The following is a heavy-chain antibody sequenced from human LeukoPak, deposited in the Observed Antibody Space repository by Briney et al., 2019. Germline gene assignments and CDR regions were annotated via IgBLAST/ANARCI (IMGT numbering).Heavy chain of an antibody. Sequence: ASVKVSCKASGYTFTSYDINWVRQATGQGLEWMGIINPSGGSTSYAQKFQGRVTMTRDTSTSTVYMELSSLRSEDTAVYYCARRMGEYYYDSSGYYYPNSDAFDIWGQGTMVTVSS. CDR2: INPSGGST. J-gene: IGHJ3*02. CDR3: ARRMGEYYYDSSGYYYPNSDAFDI. CDR1: GYTFTSYD. D-gene: IGHD3-22*01. V-gene: IGHV1-46*03.